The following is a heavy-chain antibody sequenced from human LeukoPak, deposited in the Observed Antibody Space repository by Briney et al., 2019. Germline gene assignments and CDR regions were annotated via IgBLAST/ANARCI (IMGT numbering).Heavy chain of an antibody. CDR3: AKAGYDFWSGYFTAYWFDP. J-gene: IGHJ5*02. D-gene: IGHD3-3*01. Sequence: GGSLRLSCAAPGFTFSSYWMSWVRQAPGKGLEWVANIKQDGSEKYYVDSVKGRFTISRDNAKNSLYLQMNSLRAEDTAVYYCAKAGYDFWSGYFTAYWFDPWGQGTLVTVSS. CDR1: GFTFSSYW. V-gene: IGHV3-7*03. CDR2: IKQDGSEK.